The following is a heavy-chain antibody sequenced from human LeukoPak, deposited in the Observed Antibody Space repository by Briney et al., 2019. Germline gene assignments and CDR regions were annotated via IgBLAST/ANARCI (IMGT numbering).Heavy chain of an antibody. Sequence: GGSLRLSCAASGFTFSSYGMHWVRQAPGKGLEWVAFIRYDGSNKYYADSVKGRFAISRDNSKNTLYLQMNSLRAEDTAVYYCAKDLLWFGELSPLGYWGQGTLVTVSS. V-gene: IGHV3-30*02. CDR2: IRYDGSNK. CDR1: GFTFSSYG. D-gene: IGHD3-10*01. CDR3: AKDLLWFGELSPLGY. J-gene: IGHJ4*02.